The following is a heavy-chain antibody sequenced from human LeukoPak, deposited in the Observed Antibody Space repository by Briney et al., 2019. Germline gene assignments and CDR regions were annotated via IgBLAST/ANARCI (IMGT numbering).Heavy chain of an antibody. V-gene: IGHV3-48*03. CDR3: ARDWEYNNSPDAYDI. CDR2: ISPYGTTI. J-gene: IGHJ3*02. CDR1: GFTFDDYG. Sequence: PGGSLRLSCAASGFTFDDYGMSWVRQAPGKGLEWVSYISPYGTTIYYADSVKGRFTISRDNAQDSLYLQMNSLRVEDTGIYYCARDWEYNNSPDAYDIWGQGTLVTVSS. D-gene: IGHD6-13*01.